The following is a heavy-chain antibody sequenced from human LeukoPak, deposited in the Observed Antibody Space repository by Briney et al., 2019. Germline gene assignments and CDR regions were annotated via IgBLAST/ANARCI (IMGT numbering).Heavy chain of an antibody. J-gene: IGHJ6*02. CDR1: GFTFSDYY. CDR2: ISSSGSTI. Sequence: PGGSLRLSCAASGFTFSDYYMSWIRQAPGKGLEWVSCISSSGSTIYYADSVKGRFTISRDNAKNSLYLQMNSLRAEDTAVYYCARDRGIAVAESAYGMDVWGQGTTVTVSS. D-gene: IGHD6-19*01. CDR3: ARDRGIAVAESAYGMDV. V-gene: IGHV3-11*01.